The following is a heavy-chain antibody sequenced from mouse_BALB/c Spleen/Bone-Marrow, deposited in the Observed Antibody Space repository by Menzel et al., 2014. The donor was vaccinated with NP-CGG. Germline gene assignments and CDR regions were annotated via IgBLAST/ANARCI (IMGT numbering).Heavy chain of an antibody. CDR2: INPSNVDT. Sequence: VKLMESGAELVKPGASVKLSCKASGYTFTSYYMFWVKQRPGQGLEWIGEINPSNVDTNFNEKFKSKATLTVDKSSNTAYMQLSSLTSEDSAVYYCSRGYYGSTYYYVMDYWGQGTSVTVSS. CDR1: GYTFTSYY. V-gene: IGHV1S81*02. J-gene: IGHJ4*01. CDR3: SRGYYGSTYYYVMDY. D-gene: IGHD1-1*01.